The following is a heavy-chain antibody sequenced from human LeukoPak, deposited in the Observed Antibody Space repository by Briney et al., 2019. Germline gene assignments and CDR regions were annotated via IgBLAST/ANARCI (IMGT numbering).Heavy chain of an antibody. CDR2: IKQDGSEK. D-gene: IGHD1-26*01. V-gene: IGHV3-7*01. Sequence: GGSLRLSCAASGFTFSNYWMSWVRQAPGKGLEWVANIKQDGSEKYYVDSVKGRFTISRDNAKNSLYVQMNSLRAEDTAVYYCARLRGLYSDTNRYQTALDCWGQGTLVTVSS. CDR3: ARLRGLYSDTNRYQTALDC. CDR1: GFTFSNYW. J-gene: IGHJ4*02.